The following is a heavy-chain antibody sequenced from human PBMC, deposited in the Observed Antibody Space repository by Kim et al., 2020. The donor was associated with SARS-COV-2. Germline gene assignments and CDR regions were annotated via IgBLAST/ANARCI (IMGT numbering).Heavy chain of an antibody. CDR1: GFTFSSYG. Sequence: GGSLRLSCAASGFTFSSYGMHWVRQAPGKGLEWVAVISYDGSNKYYADSVKGRFTISRDNSKNTLYLQMNSLRAEDTAVYYCAKDLDWGAFDIWGQGTMVTVSS. CDR3: AKDLDWGAFDI. CDR2: ISYDGSNK. V-gene: IGHV3-30*18. D-gene: IGHD3-9*01. J-gene: IGHJ3*02.